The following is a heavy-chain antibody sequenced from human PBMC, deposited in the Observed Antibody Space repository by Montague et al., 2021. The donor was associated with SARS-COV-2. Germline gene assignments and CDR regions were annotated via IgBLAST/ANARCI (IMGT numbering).Heavy chain of an antibody. CDR3: ARGVGGMRWLYAFDI. D-gene: IGHD3-22*01. CDR2: INPNSGGT. V-gene: IGHV1-2*02. CDR1: GYTFSDYY. J-gene: IGHJ3*02. Sequence: SVKVSCKASGYTFSDYYMHWVRQAPGQGLECMGWINPNSGGTDYAQKFQGRVTMTRDTSISTAYMELSRLRSDDTAVYYCARGVGGMRWLYAFDIWGQGTMVTVSS.